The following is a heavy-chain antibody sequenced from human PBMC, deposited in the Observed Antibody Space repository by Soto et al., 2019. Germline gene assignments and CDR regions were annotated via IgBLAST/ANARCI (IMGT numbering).Heavy chain of an antibody. V-gene: IGHV1-2*04. CDR1: GYTFTGYY. D-gene: IGHD3-22*01. CDR3: ARDLYDSSGYYYYYYYGMDV. Sequence: ASVKVSCKASGYTFTGYYMHWVRQAPGQGLEWMGWINPNSGGTNYAQKFQGWVTMTRDTSISTAYMELSRLRSDDTAVYYYARDLYDSSGYYYYYYYGMDVWGQGTTVTVSS. J-gene: IGHJ6*02. CDR2: INPNSGGT.